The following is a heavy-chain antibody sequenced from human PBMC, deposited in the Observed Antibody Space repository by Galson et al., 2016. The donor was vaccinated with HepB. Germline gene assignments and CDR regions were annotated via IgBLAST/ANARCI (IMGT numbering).Heavy chain of an antibody. Sequence: SLRLSCAASGFTFSRCSMNWVRQAPGRGLEWVASISSGSTYIYYVDSVKGRFTVSRDNAKNSLYLQMNSLRAEDTAVYFCARGPSDSDFGSYFDSWGQGALVTVSS. CDR1: GFTFSRCS. V-gene: IGHV3-21*01. CDR3: ARGPSDSDFGSYFDS. J-gene: IGHJ5*01. CDR2: ISSGSTYI. D-gene: IGHD3-3*01.